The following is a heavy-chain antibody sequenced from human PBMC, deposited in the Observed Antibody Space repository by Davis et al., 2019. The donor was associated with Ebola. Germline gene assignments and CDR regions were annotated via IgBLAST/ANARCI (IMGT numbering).Heavy chain of an antibody. V-gene: IGHV1-69*01. Sequence: KISCAASGFTFTSYAMTWVRQAPGQGLEWMGGIIPVFLTANYAQKFQGRVTITADESTRTAYMELNGLRSEDTAVYYCAHLGPQRYCSGGGCHGYLDYWGQGTLVTVSS. J-gene: IGHJ4*02. CDR2: IIPVFLTA. CDR1: GFTFTSYA. CDR3: AHLGPQRYCSGGGCHGYLDY. D-gene: IGHD2-15*01.